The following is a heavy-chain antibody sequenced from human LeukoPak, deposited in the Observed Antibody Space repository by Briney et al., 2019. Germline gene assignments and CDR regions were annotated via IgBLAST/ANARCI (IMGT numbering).Heavy chain of an antibody. V-gene: IGHV3-48*03. Sequence: GGSLRLSCAASGFTFSDHEMTWVRQAPGKGLEWISYISTNGDVIYYSDSVKGRFAISRDNAKNSLYLQMNSLRAEDTAVYFCARDYYGDDHWGQGTLVTVSS. CDR1: GFTFSDHE. J-gene: IGHJ4*02. CDR3: ARDYYGDDH. D-gene: IGHD3-10*01. CDR2: ISTNGDVI.